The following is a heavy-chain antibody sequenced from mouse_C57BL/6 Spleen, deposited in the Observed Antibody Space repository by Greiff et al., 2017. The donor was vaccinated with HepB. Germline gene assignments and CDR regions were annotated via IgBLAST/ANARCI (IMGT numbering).Heavy chain of an antibody. CDR1: GYTFTSYG. Sequence: VQLQQSGAELVRPGASVKLSCTASGYTFTSYGISWVKQRTGQGLEWIGEIYPRSGNTYYNEKFKGTATLTADTSSNTAYMELRSLTSEDSAVYFCARYGFYSDCFQYFDYWGQGTTLTVSS. V-gene: IGHV1-81*01. CDR2: IYPRSGNT. D-gene: IGHD2-12*01. CDR3: ARYGFYSDCFQYFDY. J-gene: IGHJ2*01.